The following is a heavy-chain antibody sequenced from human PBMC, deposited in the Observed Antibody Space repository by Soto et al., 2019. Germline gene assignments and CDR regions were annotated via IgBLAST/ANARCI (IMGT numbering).Heavy chain of an antibody. Sequence: QVQLVQSGAEVKKPGASVKVSCKASGYTFTSYGISWVRQAPGQGLEWMGWISAYNGNTKNAQKHQGRVTMTTDTSTRTAHIRMRSFRSADTAVYNNARDLAVGLVDDWGQGGLGTVSS. CDR2: ISAYNGNT. J-gene: IGHJ4*02. CDR1: GYTFTSYG. D-gene: IGHD5-12*01. V-gene: IGHV1-18*01. CDR3: ARDLAVGLVDD.